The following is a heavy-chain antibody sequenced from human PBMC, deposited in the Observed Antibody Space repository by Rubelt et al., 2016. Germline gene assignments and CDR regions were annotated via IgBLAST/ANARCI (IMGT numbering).Heavy chain of an antibody. J-gene: IGHJ5*02. D-gene: IGHD3-3*01. CDR3: ARSPRYDFEDNWFDP. CDR2: INPSGCKT. V-gene: IGHV1-46*01. CDR1: GYTFTSYY. Sequence: QVQLVQSGAEVKKPGASVKVSCKASGYTFTSYYMPWVRQAPGQWLEWMGIINPSGCKTSYAQKCQGRVTMTRDTSTSTVYMELSSLRSEDTAVYYCARSPRYDFEDNWFDPWGQGTLVTVSS.